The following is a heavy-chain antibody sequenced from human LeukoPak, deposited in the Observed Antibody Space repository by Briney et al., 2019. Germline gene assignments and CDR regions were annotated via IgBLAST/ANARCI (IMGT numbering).Heavy chain of an antibody. CDR2: INPSGGST. Sequence: ASVKVSCKASGYTFTSYYLHWVRQAPGQGLGWMGIINPSGGSTSYAQKFQGRVTMTRDTSTSTVYMELSSLRSEDTAVYYCARDSREWSFDYWGQGTLVTVSS. V-gene: IGHV1-46*01. CDR3: ARDSREWSFDY. CDR1: GYTFTSYY. D-gene: IGHD2-8*01. J-gene: IGHJ4*02.